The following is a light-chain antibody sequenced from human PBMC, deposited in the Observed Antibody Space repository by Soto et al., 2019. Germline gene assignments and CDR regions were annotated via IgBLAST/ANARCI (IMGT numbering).Light chain of an antibody. CDR2: GAS. J-gene: IGKJ4*01. Sequence: DIPMTQSPSSLSASVGDRITITCRASQSIRNFLNWYQQKPGKAPKLLIYGASTLQSGVPSRFSGSGSGTDFTLTIDSLQPEDFATYCCQQSLSLPLTFGGGTKVEI. CDR1: QSIRNF. CDR3: QQSLSLPLT. V-gene: IGKV1-39*01.